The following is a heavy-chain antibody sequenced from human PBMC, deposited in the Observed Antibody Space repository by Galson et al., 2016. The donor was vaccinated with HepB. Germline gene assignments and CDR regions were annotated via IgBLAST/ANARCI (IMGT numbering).Heavy chain of an antibody. CDR1: GFSFNIYA. J-gene: IGHJ4*02. CDR2: ISASGDGT. V-gene: IGHV3-23*01. CDR3: AKDRGFHDSDSGEFDY. D-gene: IGHD6-25*01. Sequence: SLRLSCAASGFSFNIYAMSWVRQAPGKGLEWVSGISASGDGTYYADSVKGRFTISRDHFKDMLYLQMDSLRAEDTAIYFCAKDRGFHDSDSGEFDYWGQGTPVTVSS.